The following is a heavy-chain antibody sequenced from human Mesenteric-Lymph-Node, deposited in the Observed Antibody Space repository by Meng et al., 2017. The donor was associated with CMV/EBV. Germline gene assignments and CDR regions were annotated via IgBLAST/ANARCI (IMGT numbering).Heavy chain of an antibody. Sequence: QAQEWGAGLLRPVGTLSLTLAVYGGSFSRYYCSWIRQPPGKGLEWNGEINHSGSTNYNPSLKSRVTISVDTSKNQFSLKLSSVTAADTAVYYCARHQRWLKSEGGFNYWGQGTLVTVSS. V-gene: IGHV4-34*01. CDR2: INHSGST. CDR3: ARHQRWLKSEGGFNY. J-gene: IGHJ4*02. D-gene: IGHD4-23*01. CDR1: GGSFSRYY.